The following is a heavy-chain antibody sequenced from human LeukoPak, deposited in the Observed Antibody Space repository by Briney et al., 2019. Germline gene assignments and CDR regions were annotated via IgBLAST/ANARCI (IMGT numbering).Heavy chain of an antibody. V-gene: IGHV1-69*13. CDR2: IIPIFGTA. J-gene: IGHJ6*03. D-gene: IGHD2-2*02. CDR1: GGTFSSYA. Sequence: GASVKVSCKASGGTFSSYAISWVRQAPGQGLEWMGGIIPIFGTANYAQKFQGRVTITADESTSTAYMELSSLRSEDTAVYYCARDIVVVPAAINYYYYMDVWGKGTTVTVSS. CDR3: ARDIVVVPAAINYYYYMDV.